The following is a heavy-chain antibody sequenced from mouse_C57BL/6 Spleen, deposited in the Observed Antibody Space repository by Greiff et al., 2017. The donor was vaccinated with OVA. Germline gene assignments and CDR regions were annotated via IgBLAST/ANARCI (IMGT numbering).Heavy chain of an antibody. CDR2: IHPSHGGT. J-gene: IGHJ3*01. CDR1: GYTFTSYW. D-gene: IGHD2-1*01. Sequence: QVQLQQPGTELVKPGASVKLSCKASGYTFTSYWMHWVKQRPGQGLEWIGNIHPSHGGTNYNEKFKSKATLPVDNSSSTAYMQLSSLTSEDSAVYYCARLNGNYKFAYWGQGTLVTVSA. V-gene: IGHV1-53*01. CDR3: ARLNGNYKFAY.